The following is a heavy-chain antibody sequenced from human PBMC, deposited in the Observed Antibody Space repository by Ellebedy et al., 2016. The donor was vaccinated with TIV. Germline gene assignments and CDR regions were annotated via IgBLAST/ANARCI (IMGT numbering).Heavy chain of an antibody. J-gene: IGHJ4*02. V-gene: IGHV1-2*04. CDR1: GYTFTGYY. CDR2: INPNSGVT. Sequence: AASVKVSCKASGYTFTGYYIHWVRQAPGQGLEWMGWINPNSGVTNYAQKFQDWVTMTRDTSTSTVYMELSSLRSEDTAVYYCARARSSGWLHTPDYWGQGLLVTVSS. D-gene: IGHD6-19*01. CDR3: ARARSSGWLHTPDY.